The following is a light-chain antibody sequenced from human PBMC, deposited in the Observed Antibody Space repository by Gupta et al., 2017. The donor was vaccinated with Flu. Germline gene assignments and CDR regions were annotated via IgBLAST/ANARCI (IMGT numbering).Light chain of an antibody. CDR1: QSLLHSNGYNY. V-gene: IGKV2-28*01. CDR2: LGS. Sequence: DIVMTQSPPSLPVTPGEPASISCRSSQSLLHSNGYNYLDWYLQKPGQSPQLLIYLGSNRASGVPDRFSGSGSGTDFTLKISRVEAEDVGVYYCMQAIQSPRTFGQGTKVEIK. J-gene: IGKJ1*01. CDR3: MQAIQSPRT.